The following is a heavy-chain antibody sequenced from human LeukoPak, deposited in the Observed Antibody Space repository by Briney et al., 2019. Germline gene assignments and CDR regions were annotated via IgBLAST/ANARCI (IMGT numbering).Heavy chain of an antibody. V-gene: IGHV3-33*01. CDR1: GFTFSSYG. CDR3: ARSHKPLRPPQEQYYYGSGSYPYNWFDP. D-gene: IGHD3-10*01. CDR2: IWYDGSNK. J-gene: IGHJ5*02. Sequence: GGSLRLSCAASGFTFSSYGVHWVRQAPGKGLEWVAVIWYDGSNKYYADSVKGRFTISRDNSKNTLYLQMNSLRAEDTAVYYCARSHKPLRPPQEQYYYGSGSYPYNWFDPWGQGTLVTVSS.